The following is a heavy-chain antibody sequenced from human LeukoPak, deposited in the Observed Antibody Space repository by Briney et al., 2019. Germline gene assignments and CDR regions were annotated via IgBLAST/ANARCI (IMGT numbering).Heavy chain of an antibody. CDR2: ISAYNGNT. CDR3: ARDRRDYYDSSGYSHDFDY. Sequence: AAVKVSCKASGYTFTSYGISWVRHAPGQGLEWMGWISAYNGNTNYAQKLQGRVTMTTDTSTSTAYMELRSLRSDDTAVYYCARDRRDYYDSSGYSHDFDYWGQGTLVTVSS. V-gene: IGHV1-18*01. CDR1: GYTFTSYG. J-gene: IGHJ4*02. D-gene: IGHD3-22*01.